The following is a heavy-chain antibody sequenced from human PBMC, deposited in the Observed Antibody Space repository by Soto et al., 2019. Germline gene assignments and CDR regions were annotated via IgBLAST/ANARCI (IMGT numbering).Heavy chain of an antibody. CDR1: GFTCSSYD. CDR2: ILVGGST. CDR3: AKATATGGGAFDI. J-gene: IGHJ3*02. Sequence: GGSLRLSCAASGFTCSSYDMSWVRQAPGKGLEWVSTILVGGSTHYPDSVKGRFTISRDNSKNTVFLQMNSLTAGDTAVYYCAKATATGGGAFDIRGQGPMVTVSS. V-gene: IGHV3-23*01. D-gene: IGHD2-8*02.